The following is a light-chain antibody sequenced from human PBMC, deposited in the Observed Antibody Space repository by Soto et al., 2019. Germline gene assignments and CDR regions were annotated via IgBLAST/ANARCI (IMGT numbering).Light chain of an antibody. CDR3: QQRTDRPTWT. J-gene: IGKJ1*01. V-gene: IGKV3-11*01. CDR2: DAS. Sequence: EIVFTQAPATLSLSPGERATLSCRASQSIGLAIAWYQHRPGQAPRLLIFDASQRANGIPARFRGSGSGTDFTLSISSLEPEDFAVYDCQQRTDRPTWTFGQGTKVDIK. CDR1: QSIGLA.